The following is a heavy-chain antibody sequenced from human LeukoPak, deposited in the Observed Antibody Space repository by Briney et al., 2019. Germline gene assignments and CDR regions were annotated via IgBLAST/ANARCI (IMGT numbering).Heavy chain of an antibody. D-gene: IGHD5-12*01. CDR3: ARTYSGYDKRRRHFDY. CDR1: GYTFTTYD. CDR2: VDPNSGNT. J-gene: IGHJ4*02. Sequence: ASVKVSCKASGYTFTTYDIIWVRQATGHGLECMGWVDPNSGNTGYAQKFQGRVTMTRDTSINTAHMELSSLTSEDTAVYYCARTYSGYDKRRRHFDYWGQGTLVTVSS. V-gene: IGHV1-8*01.